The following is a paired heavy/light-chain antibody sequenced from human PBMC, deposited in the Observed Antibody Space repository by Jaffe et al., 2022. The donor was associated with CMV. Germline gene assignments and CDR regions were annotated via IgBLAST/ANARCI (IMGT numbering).Heavy chain of an antibody. D-gene: IGHD3-3*01. Sequence: EVQLVQSGAEVKKPGESLKISCKGSGYSFTSYWIGWVRQMPGKGLEWMGIIYPGDSDTRYSPSFQGQVTISADKSISTAYLQWSSLKASDTAMYYCASRPGIYDFWSGYNDAFDIWGQGTMVTVSS. CDR3: ASRPGIYDFWSGYNDAFDI. V-gene: IGHV5-51*01. CDR2: IYPGDSDT. CDR1: GYSFTSYW. J-gene: IGHJ3*02.
Light chain of an antibody. V-gene: IGKV4-1*01. CDR2: WAS. J-gene: IGKJ1*01. Sequence: DIVMTQSPDSLAVSLGERATINCKSSQSVLYSSNNKNYLAWYQQKPGQPPKLLIYWASTRESGVPDRFSGSGSGTDFTLTISSLQAEDVAVYYCQQYYSTPPAFGQGTKVEIK. CDR3: QQYYSTPPA. CDR1: QSVLYSSNNKNY.